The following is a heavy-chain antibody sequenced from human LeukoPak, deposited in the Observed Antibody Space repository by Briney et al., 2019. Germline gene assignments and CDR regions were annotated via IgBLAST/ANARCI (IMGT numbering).Heavy chain of an antibody. Sequence: SETLSLTCAVYGGSFGGYYWTWIRQSPGKGLEWIGEINPSGSTYYNPSLKGRLTISRDTSKNQLSLRLSSVTAADTAVYYCARGRQEISMILVVMTGVSYYLDVWGKGTTVTVS. CDR3: ARGRQEISMILVVMTGVSYYLDV. CDR1: GGSFGGYY. V-gene: IGHV4-34*01. CDR2: INPSGST. D-gene: IGHD3-22*01. J-gene: IGHJ6*03.